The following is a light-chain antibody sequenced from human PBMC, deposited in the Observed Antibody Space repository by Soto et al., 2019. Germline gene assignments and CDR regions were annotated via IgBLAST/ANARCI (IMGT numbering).Light chain of an antibody. CDR2: DVS. J-gene: IGLJ1*01. Sequence: QCVLTQPASVSGSPGQSIAISCTGTSSDVGGYNYVSWYQQHPGKAPKLVIYDVSNRPSGVSNRFSGSKAGHTAFLTFSGHKAEYEADDDCNTNTSSSTYVFGTGTKV. CDR1: SSDVGGYNY. V-gene: IGLV2-14*01. CDR3: NTNTSSSTYV.